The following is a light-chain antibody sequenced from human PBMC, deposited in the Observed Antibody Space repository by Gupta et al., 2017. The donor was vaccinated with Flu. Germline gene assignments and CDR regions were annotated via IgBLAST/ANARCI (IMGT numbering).Light chain of an antibody. CDR2: QAS. Sequence: DIQMTQSPSTLSASVGDRVTITCRASQSVGIWLARYQQKPGKAPNLLIYQASSLESGVPSRFSGSGSGTDFTLTISSLQPDDFATYYCQQYHGYPWAFGQGTQVEVK. CDR3: QQYHGYPWA. J-gene: IGKJ1*01. CDR1: QSVGIW. V-gene: IGKV1-5*03.